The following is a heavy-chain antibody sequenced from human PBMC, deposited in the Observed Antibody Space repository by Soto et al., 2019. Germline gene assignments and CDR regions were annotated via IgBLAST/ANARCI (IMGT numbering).Heavy chain of an antibody. CDR2: INPSGGST. D-gene: IGHD6-13*01. CDR1: GYTFTSYY. CDR3: ARVSLRQQLVLPYFDY. J-gene: IGHJ4*02. V-gene: IGHV1-46*01. Sequence: ASVKVSCKASGYTFTSYYMHWVRQAPGQGLEWMGIINPSGGSTSYAQKFQGRVTMTRDTSTSTVYMELSSLRSEDTAVYYCARVSLRQQLVLPYFDYWGQGTLVTVSS.